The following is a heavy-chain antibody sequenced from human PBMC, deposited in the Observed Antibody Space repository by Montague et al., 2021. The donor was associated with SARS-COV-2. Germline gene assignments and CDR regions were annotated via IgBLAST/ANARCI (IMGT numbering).Heavy chain of an antibody. CDR2: IYTSGST. CDR1: GGSISSYY. Sequence: SETLSLTCSVSGGSISSYYWSWIRQPAGKGLEWIGRIYTSGSTNFNPSLKSRVTMSVDTSKNQFSLKLSSVTAADTAVYYCARDVGVPLAPPYSWFDPWGQGTLVTASS. D-gene: IGHD2-2*01. CDR3: ARDVGVPLAPPYSWFDP. V-gene: IGHV4-4*07. J-gene: IGHJ5*02.